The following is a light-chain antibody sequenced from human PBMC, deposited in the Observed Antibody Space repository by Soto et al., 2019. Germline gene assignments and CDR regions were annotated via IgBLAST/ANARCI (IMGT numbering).Light chain of an antibody. J-gene: IGLJ1*01. V-gene: IGLV1-40*01. CDR2: GST. Sequence: QSVLTQPPALSGAPGQRVPISCTGSGSNIGAPYDVHWYQHLPGTAPKLLIYGSTNRPSGVPGRFSGSKTGTSASLAITGLQAEDEADYYCQSYDSSRSGYVFGAGTKVTVL. CDR1: GSNIGAPYD. CDR3: QSYDSSRSGYV.